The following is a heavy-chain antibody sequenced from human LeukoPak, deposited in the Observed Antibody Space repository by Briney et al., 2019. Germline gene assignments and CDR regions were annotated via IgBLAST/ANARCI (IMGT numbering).Heavy chain of an antibody. Sequence: SETLSLTCTVSGGSTSSSTHHWAWIRQPPGKGLEWSGGIYYIGNTYYNPSLKSRVTISVDTAKNQFSLTQSSVTATDTAVYYCARRDVATSGNYFDYWGQGTLVTVSS. J-gene: IGHJ4*02. CDR1: GGSTSSSTHH. CDR2: IYYIGNT. V-gene: IGHV4-39*01. CDR3: ARRDVATSGNYFDY. D-gene: IGHD6-13*01.